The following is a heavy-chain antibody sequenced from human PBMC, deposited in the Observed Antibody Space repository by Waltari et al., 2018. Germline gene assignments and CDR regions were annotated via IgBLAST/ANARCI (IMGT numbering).Heavy chain of an antibody. D-gene: IGHD2-2*01. J-gene: IGHJ6*02. CDR2: ISAYNGNT. Sequence: QVQLVQSGAAVKKPGASVKVSCKASGYTFTSYGISWVRQAPGQGRELLGCISAYNGNTNYAQKLQGRVTMTTDTSTSTAYMELRSLRSDDTAVYYCAREDSTSYKIYYYGMDVWGQGTTVTVSS. CDR3: AREDSTSYKIYYYGMDV. V-gene: IGHV1-18*01. CDR1: GYTFTSYG.